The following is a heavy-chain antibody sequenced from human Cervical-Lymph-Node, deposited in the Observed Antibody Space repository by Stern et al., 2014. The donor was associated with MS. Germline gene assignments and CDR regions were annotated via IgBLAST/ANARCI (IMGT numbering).Heavy chain of an antibody. CDR2: ISDSGDTT. CDR1: GFIFGTYS. V-gene: IGHV3-48*01. Sequence: EVQLVESGGDLVQPGGSLRLSCAASGFIFGTYSIYWVRQAPGKGLEWVSYISDSGDTTYYADSVKGRFTISRDNAKNSLYLQMNSLRAEDTAVYYCARERPTDRYYFDYWGQGTLVTVSS. J-gene: IGHJ4*02. D-gene: IGHD1-14*01. CDR3: ARERPTDRYYFDY.